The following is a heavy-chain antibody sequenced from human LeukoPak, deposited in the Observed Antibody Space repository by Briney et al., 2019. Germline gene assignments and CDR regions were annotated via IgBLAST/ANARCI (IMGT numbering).Heavy chain of an antibody. CDR2: FDPEDGET. V-gene: IGHV1-24*01. Sequence: ASVKVSCRVSGYTLTELSMHWVRQAPGKGLEWMGGFDPEDGETIYAQKFQGRVTMTEDTSTDTAYMELSSLRSEDTAVYYCATDSQGRPPYFDYWGQGTLVTVSS. J-gene: IGHJ4*02. D-gene: IGHD6-6*01. CDR3: ATDSQGRPPYFDY. CDR1: GYTLTELS.